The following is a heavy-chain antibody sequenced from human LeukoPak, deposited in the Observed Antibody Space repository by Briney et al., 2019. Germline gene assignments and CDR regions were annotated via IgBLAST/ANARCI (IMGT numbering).Heavy chain of an antibody. V-gene: IGHV3-74*01. CDR1: GFTFSSYW. CDR3: ARDGMIVATIWYYYYGMDV. Sequence: GGALRLSCAASGFTFSSYWRHWVRQAPGKGRVWVSRSNSDGSSTSYADSVKGRFTISRDNAKNTLYLQMNSLRAEDTAVYYCARDGMIVATIWYYYYGMDVWGQGTTVTVSS. CDR2: SNSDGSST. J-gene: IGHJ6*02. D-gene: IGHD5-12*01.